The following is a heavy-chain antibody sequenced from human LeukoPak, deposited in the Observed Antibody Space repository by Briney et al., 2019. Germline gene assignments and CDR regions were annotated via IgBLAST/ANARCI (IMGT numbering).Heavy chain of an antibody. J-gene: IGHJ6*02. V-gene: IGHV3-21*01. Sequence: GGSLRLSCAASGFTFSSYSMNWVRQAPGKGLEWVSSISSSSSYIYYADSVKGRFTISRDNAKNSLYLQMNSLRAEDTAVYYCARALYDSSGYHYYYGMDVWGQGTTVTVSS. CDR3: ARALYDSSGYHYYYGMDV. D-gene: IGHD3-22*01. CDR1: GFTFSSYS. CDR2: ISSSSSYI.